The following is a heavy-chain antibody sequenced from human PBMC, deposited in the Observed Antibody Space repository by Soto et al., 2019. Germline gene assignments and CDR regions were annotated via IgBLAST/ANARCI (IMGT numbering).Heavy chain of an antibody. CDR3: ATHPPYGPLDH. V-gene: IGHV4-59*04. Sequence: SETLSLTCTVSGGSISSNNWNWVRQPPGKGLEWIGNIYYSENTYYNPSLKSRVTISVDTSKNQFSLRLTSVTAADTAVYYCATHPPYGPLDHWGQGTLVTVSS. J-gene: IGHJ4*02. CDR2: IYYSENT. CDR1: GGSISSNN. D-gene: IGHD4-17*01.